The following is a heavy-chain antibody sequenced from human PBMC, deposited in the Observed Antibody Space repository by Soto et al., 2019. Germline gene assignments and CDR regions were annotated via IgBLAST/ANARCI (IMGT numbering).Heavy chain of an antibody. D-gene: IGHD3-3*01. Sequence: GGSLRLSCAASGFTFSSYSMNWVRQAPGKGLEWVSSISSSSSYIYYADSVKGRFTISRGNAKNSLYLQMNSLRAEDTAVYYCVGYDFWSGYSSDYWGQGTLVTVSS. CDR3: VGYDFWSGYSSDY. CDR2: ISSSSSYI. CDR1: GFTFSSYS. V-gene: IGHV3-21*01. J-gene: IGHJ4*02.